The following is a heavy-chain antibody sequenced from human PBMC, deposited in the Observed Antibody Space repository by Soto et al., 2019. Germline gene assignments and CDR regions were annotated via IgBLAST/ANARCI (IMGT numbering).Heavy chain of an antibody. CDR2: IYYSGST. V-gene: IGHV4-31*03. CDR3: ASAPDDYGDYASMDV. Sequence: SETLSLTCIVSGGSISSGGYYWSWIRQHPGKGLEWIGYIYYSGSTYYNPSLKSRVTISVDTSKNQFSLKLSSVTAADTAVYYCASAPDDYGDYASMDVWGKGTTVTVSS. J-gene: IGHJ6*03. D-gene: IGHD4-17*01. CDR1: GGSISSGGYY.